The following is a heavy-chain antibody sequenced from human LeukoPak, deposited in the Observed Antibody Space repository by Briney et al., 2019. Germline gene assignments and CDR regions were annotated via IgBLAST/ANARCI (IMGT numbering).Heavy chain of an antibody. Sequence: GGSLRLSCAASGFTVSSNYMSWVRQAPGKGLEWVSVIYSGGSTYYADSVKGRFTISRDNSKNTLYLQMNSLRAEDTAVYYCARSHDYGSYYFDYWGQGTLVTASS. CDR2: IYSGGST. J-gene: IGHJ4*02. CDR3: ARSHDYGSYYFDY. V-gene: IGHV3-53*01. D-gene: IGHD4-17*01. CDR1: GFTVSSNY.